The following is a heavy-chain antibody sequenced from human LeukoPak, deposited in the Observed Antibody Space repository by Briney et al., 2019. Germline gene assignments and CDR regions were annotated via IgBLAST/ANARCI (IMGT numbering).Heavy chain of an antibody. CDR2: ISSYNGNT. CDR3: ARNRGGQDFRYYFDY. D-gene: IGHD1-14*01. J-gene: IGHJ4*02. V-gene: IGHV1-18*01. CDR1: GYTFTSYG. Sequence: ASVLVSSKASGYTFTSYGISWVRRAPGQGLEGMGWISSYNGNTNYAQNLQGRVTMTTETSTSTANMELRSLRSDDTPVYYCARNRGGQDFRYYFDYWGQGTLVTLSS.